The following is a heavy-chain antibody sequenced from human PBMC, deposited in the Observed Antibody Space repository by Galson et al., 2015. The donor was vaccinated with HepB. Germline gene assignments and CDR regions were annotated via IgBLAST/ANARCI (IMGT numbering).Heavy chain of an antibody. V-gene: IGHV3-7*01. J-gene: IGHJ4*02. CDR1: GFPYNTLW. Sequence: FLRLYCAASGFPYNTLWMSWVRQVPGQGLEWVANIKQDGSETYYGDSVKGRFTIYRDNAKNSLYLQMDSLRVDDTAVYYCARDIGQSYDTYYPFDHWGQGARVTVSS. CDR3: ARDIGQSYDTYYPFDH. CDR2: IKQDGSET. D-gene: IGHD3-10*01.